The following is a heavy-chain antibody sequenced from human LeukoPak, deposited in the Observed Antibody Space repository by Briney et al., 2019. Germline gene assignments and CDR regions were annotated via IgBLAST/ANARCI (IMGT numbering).Heavy chain of an antibody. D-gene: IGHD6-13*01. CDR2: INSDGSST. Sequence: GGSPRLSCAASGFTFSSYWMHWVRQAPGKGLVWVSRINSDGSSTSYADSVKGRFTISRDNAKNTLYLQMNSLRAEDTAVYYCARGYSSSWYLGYWGQGTLVTVSS. V-gene: IGHV3-74*01. CDR3: ARGYSSSWYLGY. J-gene: IGHJ4*02. CDR1: GFTFSSYW.